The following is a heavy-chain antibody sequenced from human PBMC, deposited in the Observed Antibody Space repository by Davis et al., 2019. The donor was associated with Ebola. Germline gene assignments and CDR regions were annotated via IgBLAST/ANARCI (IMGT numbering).Heavy chain of an antibody. J-gene: IGHJ3*02. V-gene: IGHV4-39*01. CDR2: IYYSGST. Sequence: SETLSLTCTVSGGSISSSSYYWGWIRQPPGTGLEWIVSIYYSGSTYYNPSLKSRVTISVDTSKNKFSLKLSSVTAADTAVYYCARQWFRDAFDIWGQGTMVTVSS. CDR3: ARQWFRDAFDI. D-gene: IGHD3-10*01. CDR1: GGSISSSSYY.